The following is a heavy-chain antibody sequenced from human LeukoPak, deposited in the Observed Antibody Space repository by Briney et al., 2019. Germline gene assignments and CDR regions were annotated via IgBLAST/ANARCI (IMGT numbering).Heavy chain of an antibody. D-gene: IGHD6-6*01. J-gene: IGHJ6*03. CDR2: ISAYNGNT. Sequence: ASVKVSCKASGYTVTSYGISWGRQAPGQGLEWMGWISAYNGNTNYAQKLQGRVTMTTDTSTSTAYMELRSLRSDDTAVYYCARDSYVSSSLYYYYYYMDVWGKGTTVTVSS. CDR3: ARDSYVSSSLYYYYYYMDV. V-gene: IGHV1-18*01. CDR1: GYTVTSYG.